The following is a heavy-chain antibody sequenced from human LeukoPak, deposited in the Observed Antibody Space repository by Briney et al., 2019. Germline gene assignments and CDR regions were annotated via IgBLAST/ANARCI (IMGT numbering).Heavy chain of an antibody. CDR3: ARHSRSGSGGYENAFDI. J-gene: IGHJ3*02. D-gene: IGHD5-12*01. Sequence: SETLSLTCTVCGGSISSSSYYWDWIRQSPGKGLEWIGNIYSGGSTYYTPSLKSRVTISVDTSKNQFSLKLSSVSAADTAIYFCARHSRSGSGGYENAFDIWGQGTMVTVSS. V-gene: IGHV4-39*01. CDR1: GGSISSSSYY. CDR2: IYSGGST.